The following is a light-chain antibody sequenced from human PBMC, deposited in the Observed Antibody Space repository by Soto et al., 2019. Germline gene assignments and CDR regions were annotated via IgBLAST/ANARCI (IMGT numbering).Light chain of an antibody. V-gene: IGLV2-8*01. CDR3: SSYAGSNAYV. Sequence: QSALTQPASVSGSPGQSITISCTGTSGDVGGYKYVSWYQQHPGKAPKLMIYEVSKRPSGVPDRFSGSKSGNTASLTVSGLQAEDEADYYCSSYAGSNAYVFGTGTKLTVL. CDR1: SGDVGGYKY. CDR2: EVS. J-gene: IGLJ1*01.